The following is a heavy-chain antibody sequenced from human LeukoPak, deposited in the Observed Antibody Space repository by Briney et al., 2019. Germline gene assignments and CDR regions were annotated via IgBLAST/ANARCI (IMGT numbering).Heavy chain of an antibody. CDR1: GGSFSGYY. D-gene: IGHD3-10*01. J-gene: IGHJ5*02. CDR2: INHSGST. Sequence: SETLSLTCAVYGGSFSGYYWSWIRQPPGKGLEWIGEINHSGSTNYNPSLKSRVTISVDTSKNQFSLKLSSVTAADTAVYYCARGRVSTYYGSGRAWFDPWGQGTLVTVSS. V-gene: IGHV4-34*01. CDR3: ARGRVSTYYGSGRAWFDP.